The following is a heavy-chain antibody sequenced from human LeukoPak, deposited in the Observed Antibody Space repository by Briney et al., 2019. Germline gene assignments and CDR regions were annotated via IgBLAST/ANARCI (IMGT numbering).Heavy chain of an antibody. V-gene: IGHV3-48*03. Sequence: GGSLRLSCAASGFTFSSFEMNWVRQAPGRGLEWISYISSSGTTIYYADSVKGRFTISRDNAKNSLYLQMNSLRAEDTAVYYCARELLWFGDRLSYWGQGTLVTVSS. CDR2: ISSSGTTI. D-gene: IGHD3-10*01. J-gene: IGHJ4*02. CDR1: GFTFSSFE. CDR3: ARELLWFGDRLSY.